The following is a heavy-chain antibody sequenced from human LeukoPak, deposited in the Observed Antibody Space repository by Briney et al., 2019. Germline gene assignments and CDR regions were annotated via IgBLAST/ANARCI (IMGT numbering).Heavy chain of an antibody. V-gene: IGHV1-2*02. D-gene: IGHD2-2*01. CDR2: INPNSGGT. CDR1: GYTFTGYY. CDR3: ARDVYCSSTSCSLTDY. J-gene: IGHJ4*02. Sequence: ASVTVSCKASGYTFTGYYMHWVRQAPGQGLEWMGWINPNSGGTNYAQKFQGRVTMTRDTSISTAYMELSRLRSDDTAVYYCARDVYCSSTSCSLTDYWGQGTLVTVSS.